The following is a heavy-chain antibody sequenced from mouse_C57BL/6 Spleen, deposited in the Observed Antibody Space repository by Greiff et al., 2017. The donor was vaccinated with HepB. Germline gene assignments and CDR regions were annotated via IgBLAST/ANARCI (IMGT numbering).Heavy chain of an antibody. Sequence: QVHVKQPGAELVKPGASVKLSCKASGYTFTSYWMHWVKQRPGRGLEWIGRIDPNSGGTKYNEKFKSKATLTVDKPSSTAYMQLSSLTSEDSAVYYWAKYLFFFYDWYFDFFGTLTTVTFSS. D-gene: IGHD1-1*01. CDR1: GYTFTSYW. J-gene: IGHJ1*03. CDR3: AKYLFFFYDWYFDF. CDR2: IDPNSGGT. V-gene: IGHV1-72*01.